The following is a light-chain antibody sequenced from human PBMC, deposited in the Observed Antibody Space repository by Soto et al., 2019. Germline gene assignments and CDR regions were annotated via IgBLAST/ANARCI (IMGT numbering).Light chain of an antibody. V-gene: IGLV5-37*01. CDR1: SDTNVGSYN. CDR2: YYSDSDK. J-gene: IGLJ3*02. CDR3: MIWPSNAHWV. Sequence: QAVVTQPPSSSASPGESARLTCTLPSDTNVGSYNIYWYQQKPGSPPRYLLYYYSDSDKGQGSGVPSRFSGSKDASANTGILLISGLQSEDEADYYCMIWPSNAHWVFGGGTKLTVL.